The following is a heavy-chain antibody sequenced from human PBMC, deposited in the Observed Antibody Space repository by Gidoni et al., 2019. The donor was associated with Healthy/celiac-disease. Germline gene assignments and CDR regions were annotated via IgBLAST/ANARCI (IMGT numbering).Heavy chain of an antibody. CDR2: INWNGGRT. CDR3: ARGLLWGDIVVVPAAILTDPYFDY. J-gene: IGHJ4*02. V-gene: IGHV3-20*04. CDR1: GFTFDDYG. Sequence: EVQLVESGGGVVRPGGSLRLSCAASGFTFDDYGMSWVRQAPGKGLEWVSGINWNGGRTGYADSVKGRFTISRDNAKNSLYLQMNSLRAEDTALYYCARGLLWGDIVVVPAAILTDPYFDYWGQGTLVTVSS. D-gene: IGHD2-2*02.